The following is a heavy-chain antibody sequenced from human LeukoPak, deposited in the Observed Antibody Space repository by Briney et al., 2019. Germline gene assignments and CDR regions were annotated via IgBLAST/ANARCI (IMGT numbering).Heavy chain of an antibody. J-gene: IGHJ4*02. D-gene: IGHD6-13*01. CDR1: GFTFSSYE. CDR2: ISSSGSTI. V-gene: IGHV3-48*03. CDR3: ARDYSSSLDY. Sequence: GGSLRLSCAASGFTFSSYEMNWVRQAPGKGLEWVSYISSSGSTIYYADSVKGRFTISRDSAKNSLYLQMNSLRAEDTAVYYCARDYSSSLDYWGQGTLVTVSS.